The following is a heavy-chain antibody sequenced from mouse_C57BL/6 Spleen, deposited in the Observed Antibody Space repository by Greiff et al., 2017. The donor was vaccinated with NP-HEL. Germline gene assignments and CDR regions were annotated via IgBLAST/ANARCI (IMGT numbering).Heavy chain of an antibody. CDR3: AREATTVVATSYFDY. CDR2: IDPSDSYT. CDR1: GYTFTSYW. D-gene: IGHD1-1*01. J-gene: IGHJ2*01. V-gene: IGHV1-69*01. Sequence: VQLQQPGAELVMPGASVKLSCKASGYTFTSYWMHWVKQRPGQGLEWIGEIDPSDSYTNYNQKFKGKSTLTVDKSSSTAYMQLSSLTSEDSAVYYCAREATTVVATSYFDYWGQGTTLTVSS.